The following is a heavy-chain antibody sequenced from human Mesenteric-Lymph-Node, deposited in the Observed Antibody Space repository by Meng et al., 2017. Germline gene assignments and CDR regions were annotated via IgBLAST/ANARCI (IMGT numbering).Heavy chain of an antibody. Sequence: VQLLQCVLELKKPGSSVTVSCKASRYTFTSYDIDRVRHATVQGLECVGSMNPNSGNTGSAQKFQGRVTMTRNTCIITAYMELSSLRSEDTAVYYCASTSPQFDYWGQGTLVTVSS. D-gene: IGHD3-16*01. CDR2: MNPNSGNT. CDR3: ASTSPQFDY. CDR1: RYTFTSYD. V-gene: IGHV1-8*01. J-gene: IGHJ4*02.